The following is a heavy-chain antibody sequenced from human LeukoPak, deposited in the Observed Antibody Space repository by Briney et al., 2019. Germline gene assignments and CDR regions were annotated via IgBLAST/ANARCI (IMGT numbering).Heavy chain of an antibody. CDR2: IRSKAYGGTT. D-gene: IGHD3-10*01. V-gene: IGHV3-49*04. CDR3: TTYGSGRKFDY. Sequence: GGSLRLSCTASGFTFGDYAMSWVRQAPGKGLEWVGFIRSKAYGGTTDYAAPVKGRFTISRDDSTNTLYLQMNSLKSEDTAVYYCTTYGSGRKFDYWGQGILVTVSS. J-gene: IGHJ4*02. CDR1: GFTFGDYA.